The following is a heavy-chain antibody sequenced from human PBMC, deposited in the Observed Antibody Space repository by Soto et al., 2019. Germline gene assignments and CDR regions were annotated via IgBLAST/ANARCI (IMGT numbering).Heavy chain of an antibody. CDR3: ARDLWDQWLYHFDY. J-gene: IGHJ4*02. Sequence: GGSLRLSCAASGFTFSSYAMTWVRQAPGKGLEWVSSISYSGDSTYFADSVRGRFTVARDNSKNTLYLQMSSLRADDTAIYYCARDLWDQWLYHFDYWGQGILVTVSS. CDR1: GFTFSSYA. D-gene: IGHD2-2*02. V-gene: IGHV3-23*01. CDR2: ISYSGDST.